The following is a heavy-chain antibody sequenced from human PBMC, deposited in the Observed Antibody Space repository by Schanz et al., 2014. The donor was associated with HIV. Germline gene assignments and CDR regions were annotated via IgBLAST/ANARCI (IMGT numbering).Heavy chain of an antibody. Sequence: VQLVESGGGVVKPGGSLRLSCAASGFTFSDYYMSWIRQAPGKGLEWVSYVSRSGSAISYADSVKGRFTISRDNAKNSLFLQMNSLRAEDTAVYYCARERSGEFGFDYWGQGTLVTVSS. CDR1: GFTFSDYY. V-gene: IGHV3-11*01. D-gene: IGHD3-10*01. J-gene: IGHJ4*02. CDR3: ARERSGEFGFDY. CDR2: VSRSGSAI.